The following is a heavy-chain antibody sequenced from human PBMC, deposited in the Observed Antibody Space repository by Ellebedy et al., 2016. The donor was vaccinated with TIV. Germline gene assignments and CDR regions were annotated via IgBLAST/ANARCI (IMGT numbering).Heavy chain of an antibody. J-gene: IGHJ5*02. CDR1: GGTFSSYA. D-gene: IGHD2-15*01. V-gene: IGHV1-69*04. Sequence: ASVKVSCKASGGTFSSYAISWVRQAPGQGLERMGRIIPILGIANYAQKFQGRVTMTRDTSTSTVYMELSSLRSEDTAVYYCARGYCSGGSCYLGLFPAATNWFDPWGQGTLVTVSS. CDR3: ARGYCSGGSCYLGLFPAATNWFDP. CDR2: IIPILGIA.